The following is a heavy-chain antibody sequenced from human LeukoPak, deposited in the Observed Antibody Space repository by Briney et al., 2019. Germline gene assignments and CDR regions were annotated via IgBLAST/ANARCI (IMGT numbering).Heavy chain of an antibody. CDR2: ISGSGGST. J-gene: IGHJ3*02. Sequence: GGSLRLSCAASGFTFSSFAMSWVRQAPGKGLEWVSAISGSGGSTYYADSVKGRFTISRDNSKNTLYLQMNSLRAEDTAVYYCAKVGLLLRRIMITFGGVIAKGAFDIWGQGTMVTVSS. D-gene: IGHD3-16*02. V-gene: IGHV3-23*01. CDR1: GFTFSSFA. CDR3: AKVGLLLRRIMITFGGVIAKGAFDI.